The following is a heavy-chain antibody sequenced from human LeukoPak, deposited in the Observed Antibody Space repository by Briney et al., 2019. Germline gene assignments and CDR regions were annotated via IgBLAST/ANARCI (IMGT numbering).Heavy chain of an antibody. J-gene: IGHJ4*02. CDR3: AKGRGYCSSTSCYRDY. CDR1: GFTFSSYA. D-gene: IGHD2-2*01. V-gene: IGHV3-64*01. CDR2: ISSNGGST. Sequence: GGSLRLSCAASGFTFSSYAMHWVRQAPGKGLEYVSAISSNGGSTYYANSVKGRFTISRDNSKNTLYLQMGSLRAEDTAVYYCAKGRGYCSSTSCYRDYWGQGTLVTVSS.